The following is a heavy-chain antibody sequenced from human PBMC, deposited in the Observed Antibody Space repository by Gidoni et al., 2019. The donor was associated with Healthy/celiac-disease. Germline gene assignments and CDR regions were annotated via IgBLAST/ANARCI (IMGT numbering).Heavy chain of an antibody. CDR2: ISYDGSNR. CDR1: GFTFSSYG. V-gene: IGHV3-30*18. D-gene: IGHD6-19*01. CDR3: AKDCGTSGPDY. J-gene: IGHJ4*02. Sequence: QVHLVESGGGVVQPGRCLRPPCVASGFTFSSYGMHWVRQAPGKGLEWVAVISYDGSNRYYADSVKGRFTISRDNSKNTLYLQMNSLRAGDTAVYYCAKDCGTSGPDYWGQGTLVTVSS.